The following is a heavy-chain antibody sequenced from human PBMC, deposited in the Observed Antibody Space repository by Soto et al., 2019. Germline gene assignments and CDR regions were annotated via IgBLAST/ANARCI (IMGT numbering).Heavy chain of an antibody. Sequence: QVQLVESGGGVVQPGRSLRLSCAASGFTFSSYAMYWVRQAPAKGLEWVAVISYDGSNKYYADSVKGRFTISRDNSKNPLDLEMNRLRAEDTAVYYWATDSGLTRRPKYYFYYWGQGTLVTVSS. CDR1: GFTFSSYA. V-gene: IGHV3-30*04. J-gene: IGHJ4*02. D-gene: IGHD2-15*01. CDR2: ISYDGSNK. CDR3: ATDSGLTRRPKYYFYY.